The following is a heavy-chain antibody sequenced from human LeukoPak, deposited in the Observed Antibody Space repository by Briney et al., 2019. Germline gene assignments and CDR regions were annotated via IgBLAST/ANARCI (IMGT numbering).Heavy chain of an antibody. CDR1: GGSFSSGDYF. J-gene: IGHJ6*02. V-gene: IGHV4-30-4*01. Sequence: SETLSLTCTVSGGSFSSGDYFWSWSRQPPGKGLEWIGYIYYSGSTYYNPSLKSRVTISVDTSKSQFSLRLSSVTAADTAVHYCARVRGGSYGDYGMDVWGQGTTVTVSS. CDR2: IYYSGST. CDR3: ARVRGGSYGDYGMDV. D-gene: IGHD1-26*01.